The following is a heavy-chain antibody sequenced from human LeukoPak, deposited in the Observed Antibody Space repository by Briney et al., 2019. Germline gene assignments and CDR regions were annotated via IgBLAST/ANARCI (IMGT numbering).Heavy chain of an antibody. CDR3: ARELTYYYDSSGYSLGYFQH. Sequence: SETLSLTCTVSGGSISSYYWSWIRQPAGKGLEWIGRIYTSGSTNYNPSLKSRVTMLVDTSKNQFSLKLSSVTAADTAVYYCARELTYYYDSSGYSLGYFQHWGQGTLVTVSS. D-gene: IGHD3-22*01. CDR2: IYTSGST. CDR1: GGSISSYY. V-gene: IGHV4-4*07. J-gene: IGHJ1*01.